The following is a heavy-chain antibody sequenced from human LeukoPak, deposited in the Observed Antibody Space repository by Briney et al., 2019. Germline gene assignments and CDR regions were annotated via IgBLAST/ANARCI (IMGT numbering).Heavy chain of an antibody. V-gene: IGHV3-23*01. J-gene: IGHJ6*03. D-gene: IGHD6-13*01. CDR3: ARRAAVGTEYYYYYYMDV. CDR1: GFTFSSYA. Sequence: GGSLRLSCAASGFTFSSYAMSWVRQAPGKGLEWVSAISGSGGSTYYADSVKGRFTISRDNSKNTLYLQMDSLRAEDTAVYYCARRAAVGTEYYYYYYMDVWGKGTTVTVSS. CDR2: ISGSGGST.